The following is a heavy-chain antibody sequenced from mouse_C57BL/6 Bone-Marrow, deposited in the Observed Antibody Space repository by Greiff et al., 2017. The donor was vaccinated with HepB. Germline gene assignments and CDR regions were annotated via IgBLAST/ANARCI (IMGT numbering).Heavy chain of an antibody. V-gene: IGHV7-3*01. Sequence: EVKLVESGGGLVQPGGSLSLSCAASGFTFTDYYMSWVRQPPGKALEWLGFIRNKANGYTTESSVSVKGRFTISRDNSQSILYLQMNALRAEDSATYDCARSPHYCGSSYVAWFAYWGQGTLVTVSA. J-gene: IGHJ3*01. CDR1: GFTFTDYY. D-gene: IGHD1-1*01. CDR2: IRNKANGYTT. CDR3: ARSPHYCGSSYVAWFAY.